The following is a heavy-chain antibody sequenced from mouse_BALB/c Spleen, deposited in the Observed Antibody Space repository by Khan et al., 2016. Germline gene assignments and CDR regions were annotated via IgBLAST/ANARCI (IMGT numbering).Heavy chain of an antibody. CDR2: IRSKSNNYAT. CDR1: GFTFNTYA. Sequence: EVKRLESGGGLVQPKGSLKLSCAASGFTFNTYAMNWVRQAPGKGLEWVARIRSKSNNYATYYADSVKDRFTISRDDSQSMLYLQMNNLKTEDTAMYYCVRHNTTAWFAYWGQGTLVTVSA. J-gene: IGHJ3*01. D-gene: IGHD1-1*01. V-gene: IGHV10-1*02. CDR3: VRHNTTAWFAY.